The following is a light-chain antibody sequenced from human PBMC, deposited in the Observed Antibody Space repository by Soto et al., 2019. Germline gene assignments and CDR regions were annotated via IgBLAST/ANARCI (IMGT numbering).Light chain of an antibody. V-gene: IGKV1-5*03. Sequence: DIQMTQSPSTLSGSVGDRVTITCRASQTISSWLAWYQQKPGKAPNLLIYKASTLKSGVPSRFSGSGSGTELTLTISSLQPDDFETYYCQQLESYPSTFGGGTKVDIK. CDR2: KAS. J-gene: IGKJ4*01. CDR3: QQLESYPST. CDR1: QTISSW.